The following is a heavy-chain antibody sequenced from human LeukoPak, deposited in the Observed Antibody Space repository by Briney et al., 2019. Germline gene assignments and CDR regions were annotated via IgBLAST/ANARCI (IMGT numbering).Heavy chain of an antibody. J-gene: IGHJ5*02. V-gene: IGHV1-69*13. D-gene: IGHD4-23*01. CDR2: IIPIFGTA. CDR1: GGTFSSYA. CDR3: ARDNSVEDTAWWFDP. Sequence: ASVKVSCKASGGTFSSYAISWVRQAPGQGLEWMGGIIPIFGTANYAQKFQGRVTITADGSTSTAYMELSSLRSEDTAVYYCARDNSVEDTAWWFDPWGQGTLVTVSS.